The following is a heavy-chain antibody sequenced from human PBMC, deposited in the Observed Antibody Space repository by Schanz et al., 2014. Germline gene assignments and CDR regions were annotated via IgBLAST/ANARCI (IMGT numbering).Heavy chain of an antibody. V-gene: IGHV3-23*04. CDR2: ISGSGSST. CDR3: AKDTGYCHGGACYCFEY. CDR1: GFIVSSTY. J-gene: IGHJ4*02. Sequence: EVQLVESGGDLVQPGGSQRLSCAASGFIVSSTYMTWVRQAPGKGLDWVSAISGSGSSTYYADSVKGRFTISRDNSQNTLYLQMDSLRPEDTAVYFCAKDTGYCHGGACYCFEYWGLGILVTVSS. D-gene: IGHD2-8*02.